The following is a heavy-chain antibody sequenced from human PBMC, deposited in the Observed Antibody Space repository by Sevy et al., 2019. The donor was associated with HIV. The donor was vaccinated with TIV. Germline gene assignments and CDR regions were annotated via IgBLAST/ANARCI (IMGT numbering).Heavy chain of an antibody. J-gene: IGHJ4*02. CDR2: ISGSGGST. CDR3: AKEGDSSGWYGGAYYFDY. V-gene: IGHV3-23*01. Sequence: GGSLRLSCAASGFTFSSYAMSWVRQAPGKGLEWVSAISGSGGSTYYADSVKGRFTITRDNSKNTLYLQMNSLRAEDKAVYYCAKEGDSSGWYGGAYYFDYWGQGTLVTVSS. D-gene: IGHD6-19*01. CDR1: GFTFSSYA.